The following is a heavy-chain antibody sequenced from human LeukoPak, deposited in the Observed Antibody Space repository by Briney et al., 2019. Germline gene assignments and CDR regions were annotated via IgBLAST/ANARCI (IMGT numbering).Heavy chain of an antibody. CDR2: IYYSGRT. V-gene: IGHV4-59*01. Sequence: PSETLSLTCSVSGGSISSYYWSWIRQPPGKGLEWIGYIYYSGRTNYNPSLKSRVTISVDTSKNQFSLTLSSVTAADTAVYYCARVARCTSCFDVDYWGQGTLVTVSS. D-gene: IGHD2-2*01. CDR3: ARVARCTSCFDVDY. J-gene: IGHJ4*02. CDR1: GGSISSYY.